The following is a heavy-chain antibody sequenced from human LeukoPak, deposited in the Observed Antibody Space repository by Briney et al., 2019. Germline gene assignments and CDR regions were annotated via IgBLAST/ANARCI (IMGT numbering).Heavy chain of an antibody. Sequence: SETLSLTCTVSGGSISSDYWSWIRQPPGKGLEWIGYIYYRGSTNYNPSLKSRVTISVDTSKNQFSLKLSSVTAADTAVYYCAREAIRYGMDVWGQGTTVTVSS. CDR1: GGSISSDY. CDR2: IYYRGST. D-gene: IGHD2-2*02. V-gene: IGHV4-59*01. CDR3: AREAIRYGMDV. J-gene: IGHJ6*02.